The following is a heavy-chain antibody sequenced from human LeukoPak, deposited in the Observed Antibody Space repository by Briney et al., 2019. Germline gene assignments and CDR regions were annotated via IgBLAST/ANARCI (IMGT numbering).Heavy chain of an antibody. D-gene: IGHD5-18*01. J-gene: IGHJ4*02. CDR3: AKDRYSYAFEYSDS. Sequence: GGSLGLSCAASGFTFSSYGMHWVRQAPGKGLDWVAVISNDGSKKYYADSVKGRFTISRDNSKNTLPLQVSSLRTEDTAVYYCAKDRYSYAFEYSDSWGQGTLVTVSS. V-gene: IGHV3-30*18. CDR2: ISNDGSKK. CDR1: GFTFSSYG.